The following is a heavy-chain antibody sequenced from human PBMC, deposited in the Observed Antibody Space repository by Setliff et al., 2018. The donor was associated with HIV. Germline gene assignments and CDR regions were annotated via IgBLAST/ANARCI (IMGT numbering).Heavy chain of an antibody. D-gene: IGHD4-17*01. Sequence: LRLSCAASGFSFSSYSMNWVRQAPGKGLEWVSSISSGTRYIHYADSVKGRFTISRDNVKNALYLQMNSLRAEDTAVYYCASGREQGLRHAFDIWGQGAMVTVSS. J-gene: IGHJ3*02. V-gene: IGHV3-21*01. CDR3: ASGREQGLRHAFDI. CDR2: ISSGTRYI. CDR1: GFSFSSYS.